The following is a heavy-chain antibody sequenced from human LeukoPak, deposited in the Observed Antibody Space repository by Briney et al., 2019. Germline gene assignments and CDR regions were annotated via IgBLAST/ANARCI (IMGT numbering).Heavy chain of an antibody. D-gene: IGHD6-19*01. CDR1: GYTFTGYY. CDR3: ARVPRRLVKSNYYMDV. V-gene: IGHV1-69*05. CDR2: IIPIFGTT. Sequence: EASVKVSCKASGYTFTGYYMHWVRQAPGQGLEWMGGIIPIFGTTNYAQKFQGRVTITTDESTSTAYMELSSLRSEDTAVYYCARVPRRLVKSNYYMDVWGKGATVTVSS. J-gene: IGHJ6*03.